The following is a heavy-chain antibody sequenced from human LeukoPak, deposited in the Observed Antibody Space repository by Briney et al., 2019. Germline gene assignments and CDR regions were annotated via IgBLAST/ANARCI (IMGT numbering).Heavy chain of an antibody. D-gene: IGHD1-26*01. Sequence: GGSLSLSCAASGFTFSSYWMSWVRQAPGKGLEWVANIKQDGSEKYYVDSVKGRFTISRDNAKNSLYLQMNSLRAEDTAVYYCASGRWELLLDYWGQGTLVTVSS. CDR1: GFTFSSYW. J-gene: IGHJ4*02. CDR3: ASGRWELLLDY. CDR2: IKQDGSEK. V-gene: IGHV3-7*01.